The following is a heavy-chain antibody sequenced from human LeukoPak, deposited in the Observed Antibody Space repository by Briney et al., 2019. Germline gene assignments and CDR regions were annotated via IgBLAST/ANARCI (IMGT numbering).Heavy chain of an antibody. CDR2: IRSKAYGGTT. Sequence: GGSLRLSCTASGFTFGDYAMSWFRQAPGKGLEWVGFIRSKAYGGTTEYAASVKGRFTISRDDSKSIAYLQMNSLKTEDTAVYYCTRERSRDGYNQGYRGQGTLVTVSS. D-gene: IGHD5-24*01. J-gene: IGHJ4*02. V-gene: IGHV3-49*03. CDR3: TRERSRDGYNQGY. CDR1: GFTFGDYA.